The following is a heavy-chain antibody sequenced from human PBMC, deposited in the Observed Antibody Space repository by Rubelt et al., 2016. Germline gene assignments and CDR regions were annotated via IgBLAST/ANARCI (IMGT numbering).Heavy chain of an antibody. Sequence: YEGGWIRQPPGKGLEWIGSIYYSGSTYYNPSLKSRVTISVDTSKNQFSLKLSSVTAADTAVYYCAREGSSGWYGFDYWGQGTLVTVSS. J-gene: IGHJ4*02. CDR3: AREGSSGWYGFDY. D-gene: IGHD6-19*01. CDR1: YE. V-gene: IGHV4-39*02. CDR2: IYYSGST.